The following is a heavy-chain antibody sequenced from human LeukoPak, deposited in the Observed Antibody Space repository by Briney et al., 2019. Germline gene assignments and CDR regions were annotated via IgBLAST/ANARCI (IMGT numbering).Heavy chain of an antibody. Sequence: SETLSLTCAVSGYSISSGYYWGWIRQPPGKGLEWIGSIYHSGSTYYNPSLKSRVTISVDTSKNQFSLKLSSVTAADTAVYYCARVSVAGTAFDIWGQGTMVTVSS. CDR3: ARVSVAGTAFDI. CDR1: GYSISSGYY. CDR2: IYHSGST. V-gene: IGHV4-38-2*01. J-gene: IGHJ3*02. D-gene: IGHD6-19*01.